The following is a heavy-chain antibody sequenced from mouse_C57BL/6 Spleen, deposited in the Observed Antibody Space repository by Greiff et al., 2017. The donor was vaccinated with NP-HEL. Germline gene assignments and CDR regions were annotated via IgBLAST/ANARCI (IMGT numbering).Heavy chain of an antibody. D-gene: IGHD3-3*01. J-gene: IGHJ4*01. Sequence: VQLQESGAELARPGASVKLSCKASGYTFTSYGISWVKQRTGQGLEWIGEIYPRSGNTYYNEKFKGKATLTADKSSSTAYMELRSLTSEDSAVYFCANLRGYAMDYWGQGTSVTVSS. V-gene: IGHV1-81*01. CDR2: IYPRSGNT. CDR1: GYTFTSYG. CDR3: ANLRGYAMDY.